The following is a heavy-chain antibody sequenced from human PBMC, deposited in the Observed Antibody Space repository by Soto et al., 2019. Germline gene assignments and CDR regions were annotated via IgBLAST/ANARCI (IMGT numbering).Heavy chain of an antibody. D-gene: IGHD5-12*01. CDR2: ISGSGGST. V-gene: IGHV3-23*01. CDR1: GFTFSSYA. CDR3: AKSAWLQLGGYFDY. Sequence: EVQLLESGGGLVQPGGSLRLSCADSGFTFSSYAMSWVRQAPGKGLEWVSTISGSGGSTYYADSVKGRFTISRDNSKNTLYLQTNSLRAEDTAEYYCAKSAWLQLGGYFDYWGQGTLVTVSS. J-gene: IGHJ4*02.